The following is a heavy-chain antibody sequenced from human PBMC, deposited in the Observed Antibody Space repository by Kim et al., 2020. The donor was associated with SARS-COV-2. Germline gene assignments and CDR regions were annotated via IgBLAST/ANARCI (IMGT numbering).Heavy chain of an antibody. CDR3: AKSKYDYVWGSYRLLLFFDY. J-gene: IGHJ4*02. V-gene: IGHV3-23*01. D-gene: IGHD3-16*02. CDR2: ISGSGGST. Sequence: GGSLRLSCAASGFTFSSYAMSWVRQAPGKGLEWVSAISGSGGSTYYADSVKGRFTISRDNSKNTLYLQMNSLRAEDTAVYYCAKSKYDYVWGSYRLLLFFDYWGQGTLVTVSS. CDR1: GFTFSSYA.